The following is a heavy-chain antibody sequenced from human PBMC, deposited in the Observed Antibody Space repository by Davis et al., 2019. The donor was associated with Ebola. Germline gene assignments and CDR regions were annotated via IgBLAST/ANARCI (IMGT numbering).Heavy chain of an antibody. Sequence: PGGSLRLSCAASGFIFRIYDMHWVRQVPGKGLEWVSSIGTAGDTYYPGSVKGRFTISRENVKNSLYLQMNSLRAGDTAVYYCARAIVGGVSMDFWGQGTTVTVSS. CDR3: ARAIVGGVSMDF. D-gene: IGHD3-3*01. CDR1: GFIFRIYD. V-gene: IGHV3-13*01. J-gene: IGHJ6*02. CDR2: IGTAGDT.